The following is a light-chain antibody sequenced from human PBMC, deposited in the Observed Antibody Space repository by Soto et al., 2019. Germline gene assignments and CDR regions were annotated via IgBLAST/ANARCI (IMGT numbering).Light chain of an antibody. CDR3: QKFSSYPLT. CDR1: QNLGTLY. J-gene: IGKJ4*01. CDR2: SES. V-gene: IGKV3-20*01. Sequence: IVLTHFPGTLSVSPGERGTLSCSASQNLGTLYLAWFQQKSGQAPRLLIYSESRRATGIPDRLSGGGSGTDFNLTISRLQPEDFAVYYCQKFSSYPLTCGGGTKVDIK.